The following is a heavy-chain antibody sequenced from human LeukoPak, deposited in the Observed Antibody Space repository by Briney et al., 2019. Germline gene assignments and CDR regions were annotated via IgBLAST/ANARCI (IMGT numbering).Heavy chain of an antibody. CDR2: ISAYNGNT. CDR1: GYTFTSYG. J-gene: IGHJ6*02. CDR3: ARSSPPYYYYGMDV. V-gene: IGHV1-18*01. Sequence: ASVKVSCKASGYTFTSYGISWVRQAPGQGLEWMGWISAYNGNTNYAQKLQGRVTMTTDTSTSTAYMELRSLRSDGTAVYYCARSSPPYYYYGMDVWGQGTTVTVSS.